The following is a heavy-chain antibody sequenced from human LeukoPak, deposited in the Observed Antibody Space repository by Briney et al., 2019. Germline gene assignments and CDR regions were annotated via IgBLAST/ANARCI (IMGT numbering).Heavy chain of an antibody. J-gene: IGHJ6*03. CDR2: IIPIFGTA. CDR1: GGTFSSYA. CDR3: ARSHCGGDCYVRYYYYMDV. Sequence: RASVKVSCKASGGTFSSYAISWVRQAPGQGLEWMGGIIPIFGTANYAQKFQGRVTITADESTSTAYMELSSLRSEDTAVYYCARSHCGGDCYVRYYYYMDVWGKGTTVTVSS. V-gene: IGHV1-69*13. D-gene: IGHD2-21*01.